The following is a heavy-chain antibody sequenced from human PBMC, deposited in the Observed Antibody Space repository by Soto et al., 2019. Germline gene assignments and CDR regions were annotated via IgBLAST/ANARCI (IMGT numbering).Heavy chain of an antibody. CDR1: GFTFSSYT. D-gene: IGHD4-17*01. CDR3: ARDSVRDYLYYYYGMDV. Sequence: GGSLRLSGAACGFTFSSYTMNWVRQAPWRGLEWVSSIGTSSSYIYYADSVKGRFTISRDNAKNSLFLQMNSLRADDTAVYYCARDSVRDYLYYYYGMDVWGQRTTVTVSS. V-gene: IGHV3-21*01. J-gene: IGHJ6*02. CDR2: IGTSSSYI.